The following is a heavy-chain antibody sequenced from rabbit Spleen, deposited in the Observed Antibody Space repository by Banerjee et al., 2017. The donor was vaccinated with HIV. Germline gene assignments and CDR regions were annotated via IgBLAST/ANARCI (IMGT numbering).Heavy chain of an antibody. Sequence: QEQLEESGGDLVKPGASLTLTCKASGFSFSSSDYICWVRQAPGKGLEWISCIAGSSSGFTYSATWATGRFTISKTSSTTVTLQMTSLTVADTATYFCARDTGTSFSSYGMDLWGQGTLVTVS. V-gene: IGHV1S45*01. D-gene: IGHD7-1*01. CDR1: GFSFSSSDY. CDR2: IAGSSSGFT. CDR3: ARDTGTSFSSYGMDL. J-gene: IGHJ6*01.